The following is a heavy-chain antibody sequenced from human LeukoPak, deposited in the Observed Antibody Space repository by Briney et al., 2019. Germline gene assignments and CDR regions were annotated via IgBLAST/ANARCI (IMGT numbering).Heavy chain of an antibody. D-gene: IGHD1/OR15-1a*01. V-gene: IGHV4-39*07. J-gene: IGHJ5*02. CDR2: IYYSGST. Sequence: SETLSLTCTVYGGSISSSSSYWGWIRQTPGKGLEWIGGIYYSGSTYYNPSLKSRVTISVDTSKNQFSLKLSSVTAADTAVYYCARGGTGTPWFDPWGQGTLVTVSS. CDR1: GGSISSSSSY. CDR3: ARGGTGTPWFDP.